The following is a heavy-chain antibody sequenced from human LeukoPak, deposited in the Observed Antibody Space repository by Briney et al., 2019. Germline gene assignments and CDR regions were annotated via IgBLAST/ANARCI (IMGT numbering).Heavy chain of an antibody. Sequence: SETLSLTCTVSGGSISSYYWSWIRQPPGKGLEWIGYIYYSGSTNYNPSLKSRVTISVDTSKNQFSLKLSSVTAADTAVYYCARHGRFGYSNYWRNWFDPWGQGTLVTVSS. CDR1: GGSISSYY. D-gene: IGHD4-4*01. CDR2: IYYSGST. J-gene: IGHJ5*02. CDR3: ARHGRFGYSNYWRNWFDP. V-gene: IGHV4-59*08.